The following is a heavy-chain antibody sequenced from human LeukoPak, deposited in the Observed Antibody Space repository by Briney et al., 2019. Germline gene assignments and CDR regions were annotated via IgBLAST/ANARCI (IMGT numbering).Heavy chain of an antibody. Sequence: PSETLSLTYAVSGGSISSGGYSWSWIRQPPGKGLEWIGYIYHSGSTYYNPSLKSRVTISVDRSKNQFSLKLSSVTAADTAVYYCARGGRWLQSRFDYWGQGTLVTVSS. CDR3: ARGGRWLQSRFDY. CDR1: GGSISSGGYS. D-gene: IGHD5-24*01. J-gene: IGHJ4*02. V-gene: IGHV4-30-2*01. CDR2: IYHSGST.